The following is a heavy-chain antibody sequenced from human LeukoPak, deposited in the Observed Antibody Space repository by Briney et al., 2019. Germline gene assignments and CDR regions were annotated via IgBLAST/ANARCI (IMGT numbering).Heavy chain of an antibody. J-gene: IGHJ4*02. Sequence: RTGGSLRLSCAASGFTFSDYYMSWIRQAPRKGLEWVSYISSSSSYTNYADSVKGRFTISRDNAKNSLYLQMNSLRAEDTAVYYCAREAYGGNSDWGQGTLVTVSS. CDR2: ISSSSSYT. CDR3: AREAYGGNSD. V-gene: IGHV3-11*06. CDR1: GFTFSDYY. D-gene: IGHD4-23*01.